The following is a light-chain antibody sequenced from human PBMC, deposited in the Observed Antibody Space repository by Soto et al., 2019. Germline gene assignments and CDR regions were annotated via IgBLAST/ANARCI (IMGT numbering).Light chain of an antibody. V-gene: IGKV1-9*01. J-gene: IGKJ5*01. CDR3: QHFRSFPIT. Sequence: IQLTQSPSSLSASVGDRVTITFRASQDISSLLAWYQQKPGKAPKLLIYAASTLQNGGTSRFSVSGSGTDFTLTISSLQPEAFATYYCQHFRSFPITFGKGTRLEIK. CDR2: AAS. CDR1: QDISSL.